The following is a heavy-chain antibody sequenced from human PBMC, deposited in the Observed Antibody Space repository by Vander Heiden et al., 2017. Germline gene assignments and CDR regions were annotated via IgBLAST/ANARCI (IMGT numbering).Heavy chain of an antibody. D-gene: IGHD5-12*01. J-gene: IGHJ2*01. CDR2: ISSSGSTI. CDR3: ARRGWLQSIWYFDL. CDR1: GFTFGDYY. Sequence: QVQLVESGGGLVKPGGCLRLSCAASGFTFGDYYMSWIRQAPGKGLELVSYISSSGSTIYYADSVKGRFTISRDNAKNSLYLQMNSLRAEDTAVYYCARRGWLQSIWYFDLWGRGTLVTVSS. V-gene: IGHV3-11*01.